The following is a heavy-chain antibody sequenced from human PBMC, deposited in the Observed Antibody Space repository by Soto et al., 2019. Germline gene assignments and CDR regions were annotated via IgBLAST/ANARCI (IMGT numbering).Heavy chain of an antibody. V-gene: IGHV3-43*01. Sequence: GGSLRLSCAASGFTFDDYTMHWVRQAPGKGLEWVSLISWDGGSTYYADSVKGRFTISRDNSKNSLYLQMNSLRTEDTALYYCAKDIRPDYDFWSGYSTYYYGMDVWGQGTTVTVSS. CDR1: GFTFDDYT. D-gene: IGHD3-3*01. CDR2: ISWDGGST. J-gene: IGHJ6*02. CDR3: AKDIRPDYDFWSGYSTYYYGMDV.